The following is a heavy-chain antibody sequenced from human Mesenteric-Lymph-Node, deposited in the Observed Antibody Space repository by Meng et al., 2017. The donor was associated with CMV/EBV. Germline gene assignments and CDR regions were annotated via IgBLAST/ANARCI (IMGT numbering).Heavy chain of an antibody. Sequence: GESLKISCAASGFTFSDYYMSWIRQAPGKGLEWVSYISSSSTIYYADSVKGRFTISRDNAKNSLYLQMNSLRAEDTAVYYCARDFLAGGMDVWGQGTTVTVSS. CDR1: GFTFSDYY. CDR2: ISSSSTI. CDR3: ARDFLAGGMDV. V-gene: IGHV3-69-1*01. J-gene: IGHJ6*02. D-gene: IGHD3-3*01.